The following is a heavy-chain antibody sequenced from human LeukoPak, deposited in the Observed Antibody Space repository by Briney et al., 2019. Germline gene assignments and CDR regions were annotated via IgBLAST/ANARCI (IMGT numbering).Heavy chain of an antibody. CDR3: ARSYSSGWTYYYYYGMDV. D-gene: IGHD6-19*01. J-gene: IGHJ6*02. CDR2: IKQDGSEK. Sequence: GGSLRLSCAASGFTFSSYWMSWVRQAPGKGLEWVANIKQDGSEKYYVDSVKGRFTISRDNAKNSLYLQMNSLRAEDTAVYYCARSYSSGWTYYYYYGMDVWGQGTTVTVSS. V-gene: IGHV3-7*01. CDR1: GFTFSSYW.